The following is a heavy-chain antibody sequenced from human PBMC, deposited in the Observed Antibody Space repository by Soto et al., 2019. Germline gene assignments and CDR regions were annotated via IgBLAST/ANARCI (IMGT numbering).Heavy chain of an antibody. J-gene: IGHJ4*02. CDR1: GYSFTSYG. D-gene: IGHD3-22*01. V-gene: IGHV1-18*01. Sequence: GASVKVSCKASGYSFTSYGISWVRQAPGQGLEWMGWISAYNGNTNYAQKLQGRGTMTTDTSTSTAYMELRSLRSDDTAVYYCARAVPKSYYYDSSGYADHDYWGQRTLVTVSS. CDR3: ARAVPKSYYYDSSGYADHDY. CDR2: ISAYNGNT.